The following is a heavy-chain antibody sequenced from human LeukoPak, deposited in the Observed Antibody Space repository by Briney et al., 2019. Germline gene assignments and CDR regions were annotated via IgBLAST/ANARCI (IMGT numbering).Heavy chain of an antibody. D-gene: IGHD6-6*01. Sequence: RPSETLSLTCAVYGGSFSGYYWSWIRQPPGKGLEWIGEINHSGSTNYNPSLKSRVTISVDTSKNQFSLKLSSVTAADTAVYYCARAGQGQLVYYYYGMDVWGQGTTVTVSS. CDR2: INHSGST. J-gene: IGHJ6*02. CDR3: ARAGQGQLVYYYYGMDV. CDR1: GGSFSGYY. V-gene: IGHV4-34*01.